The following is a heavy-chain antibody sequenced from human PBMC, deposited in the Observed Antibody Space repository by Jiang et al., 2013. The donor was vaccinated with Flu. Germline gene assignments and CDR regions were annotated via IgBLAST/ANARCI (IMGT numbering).Heavy chain of an antibody. CDR3: ARLPPFRWAFEV. V-gene: IGHV4-30-4*08. Sequence: GPGLVKPSQTLSLTCTVSGGSISSVDYYWSWIRQSPGKGLEWIGYIYYSGSTYYNPSLESRLTISLDTSKNQFSLRLRSVTAADTAVYYCARLPPFRWAFEVWGPGTTVTVSS. CDR2: IYYSGST. CDR1: GGSISSVDYY. D-gene: IGHD2-15*01. J-gene: IGHJ3*01.